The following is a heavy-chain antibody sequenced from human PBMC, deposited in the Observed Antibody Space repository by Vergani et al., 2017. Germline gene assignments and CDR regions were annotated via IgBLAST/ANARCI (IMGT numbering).Heavy chain of an antibody. CDR3: ARGHRVVGAYSFGFDI. V-gene: IGHV4-59*01. J-gene: IGHJ3*02. D-gene: IGHD1-26*01. CDR2: IYYSGST. CDR1: GGSISSYY. Sequence: QVQLQESGPGLVKPSETLSLTCTVSGGSISSYYWCWIRQPPGKGLEWIGYIYYSGSTNYNPSLKSRVTISVDTSKNQFSLKLNSVTAADTAVYYCARGHRVVGAYSFGFDIWGQGTMVTVSS.